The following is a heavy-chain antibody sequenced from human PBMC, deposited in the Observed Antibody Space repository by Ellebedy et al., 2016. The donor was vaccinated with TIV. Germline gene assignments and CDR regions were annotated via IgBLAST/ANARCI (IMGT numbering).Heavy chain of an antibody. J-gene: IGHJ4*02. V-gene: IGHV3-7*01. Sequence: GESLKISXAASGVTFSSYWMSWVRQAPGKGLEWVANIKQDGSEKYYVDSVKGRFTISRDNAKNSLYLQMNSLRAEDTAVYYCATPPTVTTRSQGYYWGQGTLVTVSS. CDR1: GVTFSSYW. CDR2: IKQDGSEK. D-gene: IGHD4-11*01. CDR3: ATPPTVTTRSQGYY.